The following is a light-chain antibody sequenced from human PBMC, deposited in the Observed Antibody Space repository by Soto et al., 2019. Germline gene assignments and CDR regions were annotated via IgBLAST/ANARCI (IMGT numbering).Light chain of an antibody. J-gene: IGKJ5*01. V-gene: IGKV3-11*01. CDR2: DAS. CDR3: QQRSNWPT. Sequence: EIVLTQSPATLSLSPGERATLSCRASQSVSSYLAGYQQNPGQAPRLLIYDASNRATGIPARFSGSGSGTDFTLTISSLEPEDFAVYYCQQRSNWPTFGQGTRLEIK. CDR1: QSVSSY.